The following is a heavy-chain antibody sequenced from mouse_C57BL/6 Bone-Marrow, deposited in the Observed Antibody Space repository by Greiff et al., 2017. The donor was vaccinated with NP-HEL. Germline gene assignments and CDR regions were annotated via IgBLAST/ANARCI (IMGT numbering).Heavy chain of an antibody. Sequence: QVQLQQPGAELVRPGTSVKLSCKASGYTFTSYWMHWVKQRPGQGLEWIGVIDPSDSYTNYNQKFKGKATLTVDTSSSTAYMHLSSLTSEDSAVYYCASPSLLSIPFAYWGQGTLVTVSA. D-gene: IGHD2-1*01. CDR2: IDPSDSYT. J-gene: IGHJ3*01. CDR1: GYTFTSYW. CDR3: ASPSLLSIPFAY. V-gene: IGHV1-59*01.